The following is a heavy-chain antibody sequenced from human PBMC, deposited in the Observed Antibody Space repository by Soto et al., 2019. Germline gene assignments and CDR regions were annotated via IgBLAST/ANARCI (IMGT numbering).Heavy chain of an antibody. Sequence: ASVKVSCKASGGTFSSYAISWVRQAPGQGLEWMGGIIPIFGTANYAQKFQGRVTITADESTSTAYMELSSLRSEDTAVYYCARDSREIHSPRNSLYYYYGMDVWGQGTTVTVSS. CDR1: GGTFSSYA. D-gene: IGHD4-4*01. V-gene: IGHV1-69*13. CDR3: ARDSREIHSPRNSLYYYYGMDV. J-gene: IGHJ6*02. CDR2: IIPIFGTA.